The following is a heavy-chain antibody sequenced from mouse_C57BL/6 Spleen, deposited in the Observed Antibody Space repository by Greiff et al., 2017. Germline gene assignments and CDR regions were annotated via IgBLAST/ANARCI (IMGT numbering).Heavy chain of an antibody. CDR2: IWRGGST. V-gene: IGHV2-5*01. CDR3: AKERPSTAQATSWFAY. D-gene: IGHD3-2*02. J-gene: IGHJ3*01. Sequence: QVQLQQSGPGLVQPSQSLSITCTVSGFSLTSYGVHWVRQSPGKGLEWLGVIWRGGSTDYNAAFMSRLSITKDNSKSQVFFKMNSLQADDTAIYYCAKERPSTAQATSWFAYWGQGTLVTVSA. CDR1: GFSLTSYG.